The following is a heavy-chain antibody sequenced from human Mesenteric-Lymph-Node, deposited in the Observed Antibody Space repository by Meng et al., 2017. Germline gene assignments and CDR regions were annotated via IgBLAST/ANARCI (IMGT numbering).Heavy chain of an antibody. Sequence: GESLKISCAASGFTFSSYAMHWVRQAPGKGLEWVAVISYDGSSKYYADSVKGRFTISRDNSKNTLYLQMNSLRAEDTAVYYCARVPYGDPLYSYFDYWGQGTLVTVSS. D-gene: IGHD4-17*01. V-gene: IGHV3-30*01. CDR1: GFTFSSYA. CDR3: ARVPYGDPLYSYFDY. CDR2: ISYDGSSK. J-gene: IGHJ4*02.